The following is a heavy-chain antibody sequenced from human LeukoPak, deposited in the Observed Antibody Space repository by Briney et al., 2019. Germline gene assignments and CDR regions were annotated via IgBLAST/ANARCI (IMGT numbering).Heavy chain of an antibody. D-gene: IGHD3-9*01. J-gene: IGHJ4*02. CDR3: AKTLLRYFDWLLGPPFDY. V-gene: IGHV3-23*01. CDR2: ISGSGGST. CDR1: GFTFSSYA. Sequence: PGGSLRLSCAASGFTFSSYAMHWVRQAPGKGLEWVSAISGSGGSTYYADSVKGRFTISRDNSKNTLYLQMNSLRAEDTAVYYCAKTLLRYFDWLLGPPFDYWGQGTLVTVSS.